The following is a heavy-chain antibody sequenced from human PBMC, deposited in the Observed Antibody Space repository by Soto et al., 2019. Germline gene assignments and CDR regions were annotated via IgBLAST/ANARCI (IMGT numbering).Heavy chain of an antibody. V-gene: IGHV1-69*12. CDR1: GDTVSRFA. Sequence: QVQLVQSGTEMKKPGSSVKVSCKVSGDTVSRFAINWVRQAPGQGLEWMGGIIPIFGTANYAQKFHGRVTIHADDSTSTAYMELSSLRSQDTAVYYRARAYSQYGMDVWGQGTTITVSS. CDR2: IIPIFGTA. J-gene: IGHJ6*02. D-gene: IGHD2-21*01. CDR3: ARAYSQYGMDV.